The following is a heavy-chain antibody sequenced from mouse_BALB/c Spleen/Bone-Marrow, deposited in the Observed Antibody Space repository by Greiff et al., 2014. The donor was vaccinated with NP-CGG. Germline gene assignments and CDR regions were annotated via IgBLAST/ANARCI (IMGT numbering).Heavy chain of an antibody. J-gene: IGHJ3*01. CDR1: GYTLTDYA. V-gene: IGHV1-67*01. CDR3: ARGGIGPLPY. CDR2: ITTYSANA. D-gene: IGHD3-3*01. Sequence: QVQLQQPGPELARPGESVKISCKGSGYTLTDYAMHWVKQSHAKSLEWIGVITTYSANAKYNQKFKGKATMTVDKSSSTAYLELARLTSEDSDIYYCARGGIGPLPYWGQGTLVTVSA.